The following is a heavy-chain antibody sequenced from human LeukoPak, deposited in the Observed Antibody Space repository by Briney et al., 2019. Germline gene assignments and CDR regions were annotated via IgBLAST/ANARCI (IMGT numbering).Heavy chain of an antibody. Sequence: EXLSLTXTVSGGSISSYYWSWIRQPAGKGLEWIGRIYTSGSTNYNPSLKSRVTMSVDTSKNQFSLKLSSVTAADTAVYYCARERSGSYYGMDYWGQGTLVTVSS. V-gene: IGHV4-4*07. J-gene: IGHJ4*02. D-gene: IGHD1-26*01. CDR2: IYTSGST. CDR3: ARERSGSYYGMDY. CDR1: GGSISSYY.